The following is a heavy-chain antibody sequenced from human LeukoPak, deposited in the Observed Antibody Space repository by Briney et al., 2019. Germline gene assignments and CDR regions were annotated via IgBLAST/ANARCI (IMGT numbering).Heavy chain of an antibody. D-gene: IGHD3-22*01. Sequence: ASVKVSCKASGYTFTSYGISWVRQAPGQGLEWMGWISAYNGNTNYAQKLQGRVTMTTDTSTSTAYMELRSLRSDDTAVYYCASKIGYYDSSAAGDAFDIWGQGTMVTVSS. CDR1: GYTFTSYG. CDR2: ISAYNGNT. CDR3: ASKIGYYDSSAAGDAFDI. V-gene: IGHV1-18*01. J-gene: IGHJ3*02.